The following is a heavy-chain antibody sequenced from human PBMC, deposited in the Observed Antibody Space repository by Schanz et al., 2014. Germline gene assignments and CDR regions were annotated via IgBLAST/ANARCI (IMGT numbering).Heavy chain of an antibody. CDR1: GYTFTNFF. V-gene: IGHV1-18*04. J-gene: IGHJ5*02. CDR3: ARDRRRYCSTASCLHDNWFDP. D-gene: IGHD2-2*01. Sequence: QVQLVQSGAEVKKPGASLKISCKASGYTFTNFFLHWVRQAPGQGLEWMGWISAYTNNTNYAQKVQGRVTMTTDTSTGTAYMELRSLRSDDTAVYYCARDRRRYCSTASCLHDNWFDPWGQGTLVTVSP. CDR2: ISAYTNNT.